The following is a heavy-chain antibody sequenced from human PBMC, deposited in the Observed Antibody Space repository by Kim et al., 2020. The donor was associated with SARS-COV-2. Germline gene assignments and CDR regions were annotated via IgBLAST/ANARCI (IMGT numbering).Heavy chain of an antibody. J-gene: IGHJ4*02. CDR1: GYTFTSYA. V-gene: IGHV1-3*01. CDR2: INAGNGNT. Sequence: ASVKVSCKASGYTFTSYAMHWVRQAPGQRLEWMGWINAGNGNTKYSQKFQGRVTITRDTSASTAYMELSSLRSEDTAVYYCARNGIVATMFPFDYWGQGTLVTVSS. D-gene: IGHD5-12*01. CDR3: ARNGIVATMFPFDY.